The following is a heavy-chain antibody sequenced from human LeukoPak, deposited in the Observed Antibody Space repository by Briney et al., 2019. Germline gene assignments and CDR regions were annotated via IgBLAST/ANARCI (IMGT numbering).Heavy chain of an antibody. J-gene: IGHJ2*01. Sequence: GGSLRLSCAASGFTFNDYTMHWVRQAPGKGLEWVSGITWNSGNIDYADSVKGRFTISRDNAKNSLYLQMNSLRAEDTAMYYCARAGYYDSSGYSYWYFDLWGRGTLVTVSS. CDR3: ARAGYYDSSGYSYWYFDL. CDR2: ITWNSGNI. CDR1: GFTFNDYT. V-gene: IGHV3-9*01. D-gene: IGHD3-22*01.